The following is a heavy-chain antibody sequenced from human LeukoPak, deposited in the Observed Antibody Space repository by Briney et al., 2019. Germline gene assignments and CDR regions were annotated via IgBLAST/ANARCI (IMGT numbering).Heavy chain of an antibody. CDR3: ARRVVGATSEYYFDY. J-gene: IGHJ4*02. CDR2: ISSSGSTI. Sequence: GGSLRLSCAASGFTFSDYYMSWIRQAPGKGLEWVSYISSSGSTIYYADSVKGRFTISRDNAKNSLYLQMNSLRAEDTAVYYCARRVVGATSEYYFDYWGQGTLVTVSS. CDR1: GFTFSDYY. D-gene: IGHD1-26*01. V-gene: IGHV3-11*01.